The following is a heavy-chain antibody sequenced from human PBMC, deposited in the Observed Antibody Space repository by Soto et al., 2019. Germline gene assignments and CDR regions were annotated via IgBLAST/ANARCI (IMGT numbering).Heavy chain of an antibody. CDR3: ASIAVAGPTFYYYYGMDV. J-gene: IGHJ6*02. CDR1: GYTFTGYY. CDR2: INPNSGGT. V-gene: IGHV1-2*02. D-gene: IGHD6-19*01. Sequence: QVQLVQSGAEVKKPGASVKVSCKASGYTFTGYYMHCVRQAPGQGLEWMGWINPNSGGTNYAQKFQGRVTMTRDTSISTAYMELSRLRSDDTAVYYCASIAVAGPTFYYYYGMDVWGQGTTVTVSS.